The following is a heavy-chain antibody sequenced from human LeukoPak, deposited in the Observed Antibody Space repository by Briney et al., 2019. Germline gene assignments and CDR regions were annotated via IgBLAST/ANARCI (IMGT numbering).Heavy chain of an antibody. CDR2: IYYSGST. J-gene: IGHJ4*02. CDR3: ARTRDGYNPFDS. D-gene: IGHD5-24*01. Sequence: SETLSLTCTVSGGSISVYYWSWIRQPPGKGLEWIAYIYYSGSTNYNPSLKSRVTMSVDTSKNQFSLKLSSVTAADTAVYYCARTRDGYNPFDSWGQGTLVTVSS. CDR1: GGSISVYY. V-gene: IGHV4-59*01.